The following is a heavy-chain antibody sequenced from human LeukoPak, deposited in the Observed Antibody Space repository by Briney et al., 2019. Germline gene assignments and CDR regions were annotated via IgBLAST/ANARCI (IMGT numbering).Heavy chain of an antibody. J-gene: IGHJ4*02. D-gene: IGHD5-18*01. CDR1: GGTFSSYA. CDR2: IIPIFGTA. V-gene: IGHV1-69*06. CDR3: ARGDTAMVLDY. Sequence: SVKVSCKASGGTFSSYAISWVRQAPGQGLERMGGIIPIFGTANYAQKFRGRVTITAGKSTSTAYMELSSLRSEDTAVYYCARGDTAMVLDYWGQGTLVTVSS.